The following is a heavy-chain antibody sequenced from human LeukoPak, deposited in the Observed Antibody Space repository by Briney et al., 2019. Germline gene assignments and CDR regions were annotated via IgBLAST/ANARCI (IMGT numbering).Heavy chain of an antibody. Sequence: GESLKISCQGSGYSFTTYWIAWVRQLPGEGLEWMGIIYPGDSETRYSPSFQGQVTISADKSITTAYLQWGSLKASDTAMYYCTRSPRDGYHDSFDIWGQGTTVTV. CDR2: IYPGDSET. V-gene: IGHV5-51*01. CDR1: GYSFTTYW. D-gene: IGHD5-24*01. CDR3: TRSPRDGYHDSFDI. J-gene: IGHJ3*02.